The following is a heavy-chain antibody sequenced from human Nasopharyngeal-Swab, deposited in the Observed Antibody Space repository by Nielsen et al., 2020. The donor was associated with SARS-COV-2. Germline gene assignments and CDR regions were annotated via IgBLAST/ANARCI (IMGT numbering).Heavy chain of an antibody. CDR3: ARDRVAVAGTDYYYYGMDV. D-gene: IGHD6-19*01. CDR1: GFTVSSNY. CDR2: ISGSGGFT. Sequence: GGSLRLSCAASGFTVSSNYMSWVRQAPGKGLEWVSVISGSGGFTYYADSVKGRFTISRDNSKNTLYLQMNSLRAEDTAVYYCARDRVAVAGTDYYYYGMDVWGQGTTVTVSS. J-gene: IGHJ6*02. V-gene: IGHV3-53*05.